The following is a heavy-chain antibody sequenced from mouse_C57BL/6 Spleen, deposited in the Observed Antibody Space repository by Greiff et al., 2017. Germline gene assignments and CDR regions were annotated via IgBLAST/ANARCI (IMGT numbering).Heavy chain of an antibody. Sequence: EVKVVESGGGLVQPGGSMKFSCVASGFTFSNYWMNWVRQSPGKGLEWVAQIRLKSDNYATHYAVSVKGRFTISRDDSKSSVYLQMNNLRAEDTGSYYCTPERFAYWGQGTLVTVSA. CDR2: IRLKSDNYAT. V-gene: IGHV6-3*01. CDR1: GFTFSNYW. J-gene: IGHJ3*01. CDR3: TPERFAY.